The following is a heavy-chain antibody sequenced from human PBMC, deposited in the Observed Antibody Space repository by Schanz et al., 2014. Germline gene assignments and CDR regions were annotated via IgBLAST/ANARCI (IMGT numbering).Heavy chain of an antibody. Sequence: VQLVESGGGVVQPGRSLRLSCAASGFTFGDYAMTWVRQAPGKGLEWVSAINTGVNTYYADSGRGRFTMSRDNSKNTLYMQMSSLRAGDAAVYYCAKERFGEVSAFDIWGQGTMVTVSS. V-gene: IGHV3-23*04. CDR1: GFTFGDYA. CDR2: INTGVNT. J-gene: IGHJ3*02. CDR3: AKERFGEVSAFDI. D-gene: IGHD3-10*01.